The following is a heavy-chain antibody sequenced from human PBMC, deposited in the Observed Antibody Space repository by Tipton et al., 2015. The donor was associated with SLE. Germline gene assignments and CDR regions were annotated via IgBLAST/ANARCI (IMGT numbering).Heavy chain of an antibody. V-gene: IGHV4-39*07. CDR3: ARDREARGAVDAFHM. J-gene: IGHJ3*02. CDR2: INHRGST. Sequence: TLSLTCAVYGGSISSSSSYYWAWIRQPPGKGVEWIGEINHRGSTNYNPSLKSRVTISVDTSKNQFSLKVNSVTAADTAVYYCARDREARGAVDAFHMWGQGTMVTVSS. D-gene: IGHD3-10*01. CDR1: GGSISSSSSYY.